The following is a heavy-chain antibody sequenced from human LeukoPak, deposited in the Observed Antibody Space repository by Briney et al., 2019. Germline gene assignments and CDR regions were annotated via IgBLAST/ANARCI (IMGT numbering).Heavy chain of an antibody. CDR2: IYSDGSST. CDR3: ARGKTMVRGVFRYGMDV. J-gene: IGHJ6*02. CDR1: GFTFSSYW. D-gene: IGHD3-10*01. V-gene: IGHV3-74*01. Sequence: GGSLRLSCAASGFTFSSYWMHWVRQAPGKGLVWVSHIYSDGSSTRYADSVKGRFTISRDNAKNTLYLQMSSLTADDTAVYYCARGKTMVRGVFRYGMDVWGQGTTVTVSS.